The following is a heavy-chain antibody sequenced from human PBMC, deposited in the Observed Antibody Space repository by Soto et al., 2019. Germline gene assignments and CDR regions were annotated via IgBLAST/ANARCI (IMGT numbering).Heavy chain of an antibody. J-gene: IGHJ3*02. CDR2: IYYSGST. CDR1: GGSISSGGYY. CDR3: ARVVGFGELRDDAFDI. Sequence: QVQLQESGPGLVKPSQTLSLTCTVSGGSISSGGYYWSWIRQHPGKGLEWIGYIYYSGSTYYNPSLKSRVTISVDTSKNQFSLKPSSVTAADTAVYYCARVVGFGELRDDAFDIWGQGTMVTVSS. V-gene: IGHV4-31*03. D-gene: IGHD3-10*01.